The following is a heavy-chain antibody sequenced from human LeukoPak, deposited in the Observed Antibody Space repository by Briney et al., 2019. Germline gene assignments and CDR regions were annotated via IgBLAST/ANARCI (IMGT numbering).Heavy chain of an antibody. J-gene: IGHJ5*02. Sequence: ASVKVSCKASGYTFTSFYIQWVRQAPRQGLEWMGIINPSDGSTSYAQKFQDRVTMTRGTSTSTVYMELSSLRSEDTAVYYCARDMIPLAAARWGGFDPWGQGTLVTVSS. CDR2: INPSDGST. CDR1: GYTFTSFY. V-gene: IGHV1-46*01. CDR3: ARDMIPLAAARWGGFDP. D-gene: IGHD2-15*01.